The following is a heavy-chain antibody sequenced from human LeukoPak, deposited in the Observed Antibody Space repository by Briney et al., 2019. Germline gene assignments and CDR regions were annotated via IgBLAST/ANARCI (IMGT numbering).Heavy chain of an antibody. Sequence: ASVKIFCKVSGYTFTDYYMHWVQQAPGKGLEWMGLVDPEDGETIYAEKFQGRVTITADTSTDTAYMELSSLRSEDTAVYYCATPGLNSSRLRFDYWGQGTLVTVSS. CDR2: VDPEDGET. J-gene: IGHJ4*02. CDR3: ATPGLNSSRLRFDY. V-gene: IGHV1-69-2*01. D-gene: IGHD6-19*01. CDR1: GYTFTDYY.